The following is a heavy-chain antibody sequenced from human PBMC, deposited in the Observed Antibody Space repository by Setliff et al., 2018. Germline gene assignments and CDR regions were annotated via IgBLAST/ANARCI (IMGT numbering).Heavy chain of an antibody. V-gene: IGHV3-53*01. CDR2: LYDDGSE. CDR3: FGAGTCSY. CDR1: GFTVSAND. Sequence: GGSLRLSCAASGFTVSANDMSWVRQAPGKGLEWFSLLYDDGSEFYADSVKGRFTISRDNAKNSLSLQMNNLRTEDTAVYYCFGAGTCSYWGQGTLVTVS. D-gene: IGHD3-10*01. J-gene: IGHJ4*02.